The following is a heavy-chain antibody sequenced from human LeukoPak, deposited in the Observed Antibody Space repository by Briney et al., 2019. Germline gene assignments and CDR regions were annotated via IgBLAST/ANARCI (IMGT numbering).Heavy chain of an antibody. CDR1: GFTFSSYR. CDR2: INRDGRST. J-gene: IGHJ6*02. Sequence: GGSLRLSCAASGFTFSSYRMHWVRQAPGKGLVWVSSINRDGRSTSYAGSVKGRFTISRDNAENTAHLQMNSLRAEDTAVYYCARGNSYGMDVWGQGTTVTVSS. V-gene: IGHV3-74*01. CDR3: ARGNSYGMDV.